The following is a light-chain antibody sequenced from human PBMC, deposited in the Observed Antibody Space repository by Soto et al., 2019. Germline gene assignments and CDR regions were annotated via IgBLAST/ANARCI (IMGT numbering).Light chain of an antibody. V-gene: IGKV3-15*01. CDR2: AAS. CDR1: QSVSND. J-gene: IGKJ4*01. CDR3: QQYHNWPPLT. Sequence: EVVMTQSPATLSVSPGEGVTLSCRASQSVSNDLAWYQQKPGQAPRLLIYAASTRATGTPARFSGSGSGTEFTLTISSLQSEDFAVYYCQQYHNWPPLTFGGGTKVDIK.